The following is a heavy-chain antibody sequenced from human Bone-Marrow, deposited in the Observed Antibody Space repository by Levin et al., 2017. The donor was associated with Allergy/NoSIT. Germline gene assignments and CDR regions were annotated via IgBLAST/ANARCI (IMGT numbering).Heavy chain of an antibody. J-gene: IGHJ5*02. V-gene: IGHV1-69*13. CDR1: GGTFSSSP. CDR3: ARRVGNSVHDSEADNWFDP. CDR2: IIPILDTV. Sequence: GASVKVSCRASGGTFSSSPINWVRQAPGQGPEWMGGIIPILDTVDIAQKFQGRVTITADESTSTAYLELRRLGSEDTAVYFCARRVGNSVHDSEADNWFDPWGQGTLVTVSS. D-gene: IGHD5/OR15-5a*01.